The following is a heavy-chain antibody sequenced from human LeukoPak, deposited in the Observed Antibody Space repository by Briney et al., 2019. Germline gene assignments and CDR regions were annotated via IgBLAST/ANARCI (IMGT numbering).Heavy chain of an antibody. J-gene: IGHJ3*02. CDR2: IYYSGST. D-gene: IGHD3-3*01. V-gene: IGHV4-39*07. Sequence: PSETLSLTCTVSGGSISSSSYYWGWIRQPPGKGLEWIGSIYYSGSTYYNPSLKSRVTISVDTSKNQFSLKLSSVTAADTAVYYCARRSGADLEWLRDAFDIWGQGTMVTVSS. CDR3: ARRSGADLEWLRDAFDI. CDR1: GGSISSSSYY.